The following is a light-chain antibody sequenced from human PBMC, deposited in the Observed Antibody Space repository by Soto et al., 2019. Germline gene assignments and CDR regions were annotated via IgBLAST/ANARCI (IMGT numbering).Light chain of an antibody. CDR2: LNSDGSH. Sequence: QSVLTQSPSASASLGASVTLTCTLSSGHSTYAIAWHQQQPETGTRYLMNLNSDGSHSKGDGIPDRFSGSSSGAERYLTTASLQSEDEADYYCQTWGTGIRVFGGGTQLTVL. CDR3: QTWGTGIRV. V-gene: IGLV4-69*01. CDR1: SGHSTYA. J-gene: IGLJ3*02.